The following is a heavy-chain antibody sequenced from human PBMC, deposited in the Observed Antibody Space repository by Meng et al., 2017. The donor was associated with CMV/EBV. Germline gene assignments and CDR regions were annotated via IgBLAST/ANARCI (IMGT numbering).Heavy chain of an antibody. CDR1: GGSVSSSSEY. Sequence: KPRATLACSGTVSGGSVSSSSEYGGRNRQPPGKGLECIGMIYYSGSTYYSPSLKSRVTRSVDTSKNQFSLKLSAVTAEDTAVYYCARDSSRWVTKYYFDYWGQGTLVTVSS. CDR3: ARDSSRWVTKYYFDY. J-gene: IGHJ4*02. CDR2: IYYSGST. D-gene: IGHD4-17*01. V-gene: IGHV4-39*07.